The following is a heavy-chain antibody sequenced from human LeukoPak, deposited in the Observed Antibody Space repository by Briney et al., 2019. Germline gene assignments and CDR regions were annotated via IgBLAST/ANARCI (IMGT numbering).Heavy chain of an antibody. CDR3: ARAPGGYSYGSGRNWYFGL. Sequence: NPSETLSLTCAVYGGSFSGYYWSWIRQPPGKGLEWIGEINHSGSTNYNPSLKSRVTISVDTSKNQFSLKLSSVTAADTAVYYCARAPGGYSYGSGRNWYFGLWGRGTLVTVSS. V-gene: IGHV4-34*01. D-gene: IGHD5-18*01. J-gene: IGHJ2*01. CDR2: INHSGST. CDR1: GGSFSGYY.